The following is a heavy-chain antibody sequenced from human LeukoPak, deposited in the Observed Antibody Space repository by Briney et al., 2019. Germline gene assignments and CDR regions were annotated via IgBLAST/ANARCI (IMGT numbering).Heavy chain of an antibody. V-gene: IGHV4-39*07. CDR2: IYYSGST. CDR1: GGSISSSYFY. D-gene: IGHD4-17*01. J-gene: IGHJ4*02. CDR3: ARGNPYGDNDY. Sequence: SETLSLTCTVSGGSISSSYFYWAWLRQPPGKGLEWIGSIYYSGSTYYNPSLKSRVTISVDTSKNQFSLKLSSVTAADTAVYYCARGNPYGDNDYWGQGTLVTVSS.